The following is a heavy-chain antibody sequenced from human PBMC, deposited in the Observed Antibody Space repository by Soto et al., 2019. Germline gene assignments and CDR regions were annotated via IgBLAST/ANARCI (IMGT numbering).Heavy chain of an antibody. D-gene: IGHD3-3*01. CDR3: ARLLSAFWRGFDP. CDR1: GGSFSGYY. CDR2: INHSGST. Sequence: SETLSLTCAVYGGSFSGYYWSWIRQPPGKGLEWIGEINHSGSTNYNPSLKSRVTISVDTSKNQFSLKLSSVTAADTAVYYCARLLSAFWRGFDPWGQGTLVTVSS. V-gene: IGHV4-34*01. J-gene: IGHJ5*02.